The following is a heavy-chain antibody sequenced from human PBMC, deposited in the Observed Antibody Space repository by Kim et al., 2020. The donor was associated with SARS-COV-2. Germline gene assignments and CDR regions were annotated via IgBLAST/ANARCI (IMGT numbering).Heavy chain of an antibody. Sequence: GGSLRLSCAASGFTVSSYEMNWVRQAPGKGLEWVSYISRSGSTIYYADSVKGRFTISRDNAKNSLYLQMNSLRAEDTAVYYCARGTGGDYWGQGTLVTFSS. D-gene: IGHD3-16*01. V-gene: IGHV3-48*03. CDR3: ARGTGGDY. CDR1: GFTVSSYE. CDR2: ISRSGSTI. J-gene: IGHJ4*02.